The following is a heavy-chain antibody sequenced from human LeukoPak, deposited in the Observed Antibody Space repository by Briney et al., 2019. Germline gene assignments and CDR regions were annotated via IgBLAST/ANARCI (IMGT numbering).Heavy chain of an antibody. CDR3: ATSMAQDVDAFHI. CDR2: ISSRSTYI. CDR1: GFIFSSHG. D-gene: IGHD2-8*01. J-gene: IGHJ3*02. V-gene: IGHV3-21*01. Sequence: GGTLRLSYAASGFIFSSHGMNWVRQAPGKGLEWVSSISSRSTYIYYADSVKGRFTISRDNAKNSLYLQMNNLRAEDTAMFYCATSMAQDVDAFHIWGQGTMVTVSS.